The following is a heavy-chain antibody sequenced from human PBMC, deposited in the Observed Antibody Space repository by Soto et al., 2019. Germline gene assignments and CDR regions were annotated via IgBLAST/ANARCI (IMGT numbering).Heavy chain of an antibody. CDR2: IDAGNGNT. V-gene: IGHV1-3*01. CDR1: GYTFTSYL. J-gene: IGHJ6*02. Sequence: VKVSCKASGYTFTSYLTHWVRQAPGQRREWMGWIDAGNGNTKYSQKFRGRVTFTTDTSASTAYMDLSSLRSEDTAVYYCARDGYSYASPYYGMDVWGQGATVTVSS. D-gene: IGHD5-18*01. CDR3: ARDGYSYASPYYGMDV.